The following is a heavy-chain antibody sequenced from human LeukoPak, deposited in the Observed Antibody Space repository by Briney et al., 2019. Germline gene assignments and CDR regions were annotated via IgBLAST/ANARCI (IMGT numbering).Heavy chain of an antibody. D-gene: IGHD3-10*01. J-gene: IGHJ5*02. V-gene: IGHV3-23*01. CDR3: AKPLPGSRGWFDP. CDR1: GFTFSSYA. Sequence: GGSLRLSCAASGFTFSSYAMSWVRQAPGKGLDWVSTISGSGGSTYYADSVKGRFTISTENFKTTMYLQMNSLRAEDTAVYYCAKPLPGSRGWFDPWGQGTLVTVSS. CDR2: ISGSGGST.